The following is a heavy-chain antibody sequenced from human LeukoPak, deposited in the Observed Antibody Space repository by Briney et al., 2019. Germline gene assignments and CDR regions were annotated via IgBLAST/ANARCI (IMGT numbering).Heavy chain of an antibody. CDR1: GYTFTSYR. CDR2: IDPSGGTT. Sequence: GASVKVSCKASGYTFTSYRMHWVRQAPGQGLEWMGIIDPSGGTTSYAQKFQGRVTMTRDTSTSTVYMELSSLRSEDTAVYYCASATDYGPTVGYWGQGTLVTVSS. CDR3: ASATDYGPTVGY. V-gene: IGHV1-46*01. D-gene: IGHD4-17*01. J-gene: IGHJ4*02.